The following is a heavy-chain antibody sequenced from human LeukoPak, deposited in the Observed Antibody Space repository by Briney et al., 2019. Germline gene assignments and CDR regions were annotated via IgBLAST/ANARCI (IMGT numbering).Heavy chain of an antibody. D-gene: IGHD6-13*01. J-gene: IGHJ3*02. V-gene: IGHV1-18*01. CDR3: ARPHSSSSFDAFGI. CDR2: ISAYNGNT. Sequence: ASVKVSCKASGYTFTSYGISWVRQAPGQGLEWMGWISAYNGNTNYAQKLQGRVTMTTDTSTSTAYMELRSLRSDDTAVYYCARPHSSSSFDAFGIWGQGTMVTVSS. CDR1: GYTFTSYG.